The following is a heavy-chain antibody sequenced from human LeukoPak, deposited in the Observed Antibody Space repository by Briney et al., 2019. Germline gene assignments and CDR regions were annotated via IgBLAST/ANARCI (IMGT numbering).Heavy chain of an antibody. CDR2: LQSTGNN. Sequence: TSETLSLTCTVSGGSISTYHWNWIRKPPGKGLEWIGFLQSTGNNKYNPSLKSRVTMSVDTSKNQFALNLSSVPAADTAVYYCARDRQHSYGRYFDHWGQGILVTVSS. D-gene: IGHD5-18*01. J-gene: IGHJ4*02. CDR1: GGSISTYH. V-gene: IGHV4-59*01. CDR3: ARDRQHSYGRYFDH.